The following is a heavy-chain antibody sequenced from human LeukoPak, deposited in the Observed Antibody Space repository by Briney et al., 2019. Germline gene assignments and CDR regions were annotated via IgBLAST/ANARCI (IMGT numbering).Heavy chain of an antibody. CDR3: ASRMVGRIQLFSY. V-gene: IGHV4-34*01. J-gene: IGHJ4*02. Sequence: PSETLSLTCAVYGGSFSGYYWSWIRQPPGKGLEWIGEINHSGSTNYNPSLKSRVTISVDTSKNQFSLKLSSVTAADTAVYYCASRMVGRIQLFSYWGQGTLVTVSS. D-gene: IGHD5-18*01. CDR2: INHSGST. CDR1: GGSFSGYY.